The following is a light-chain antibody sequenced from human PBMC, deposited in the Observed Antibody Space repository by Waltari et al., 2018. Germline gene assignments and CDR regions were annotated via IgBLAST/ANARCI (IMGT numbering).Light chain of an antibody. CDR1: QSVRSS. J-gene: IGKJ3*01. CDR3: QHRGHWPPDAT. V-gene: IGKV3-11*01. CDR2: DAS. Sequence: EIVLTQSPATLSLSPGERATLSCRASQSVRSSLAWYQQKPGQSPRLLIYDASNRATGIPARFSGSGSATDFPLTISSLEPEDFAVYYCQHRGHWPPDATFGPGTKVDIK.